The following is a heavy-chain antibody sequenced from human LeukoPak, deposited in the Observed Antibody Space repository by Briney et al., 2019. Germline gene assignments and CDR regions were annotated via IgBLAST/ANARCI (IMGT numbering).Heavy chain of an antibody. V-gene: IGHV4-39*01. CDR3: NRASANYDDMTGYNAEYGMDV. D-gene: IGHD3-9*01. Sequence: SETLSLTCTVSGRSISSSGHYWGWIRQPPGKGLEWIGTMYYSGNSYCNPSLKSRVTISVDTSKNQFTSRLNSVTTADTTHVYINRASANYDDMTGYNAEYGMDVWGQGTTVTVSS. CDR2: MYYSGNS. CDR1: GRSISSSGHY. J-gene: IGHJ6*02.